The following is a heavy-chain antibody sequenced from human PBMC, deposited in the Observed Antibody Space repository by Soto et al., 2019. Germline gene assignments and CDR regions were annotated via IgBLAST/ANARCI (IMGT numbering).Heavy chain of an antibody. CDR1: GFTFTSYA. J-gene: IGHJ4*02. Sequence: EVQLLESGGGLVQPGGSLRLSCAASGFTFTSYAMSWVRQAPGKGLEWVSAISGSGGSTYYADSVKGRFTISRDNSKNTLYLQMNSLRAEDTAVYYCARSGPRVYYFDYWGQGTLVTVSS. CDR2: ISGSGGST. D-gene: IGHD2-15*01. CDR3: ARSGPRVYYFDY. V-gene: IGHV3-23*01.